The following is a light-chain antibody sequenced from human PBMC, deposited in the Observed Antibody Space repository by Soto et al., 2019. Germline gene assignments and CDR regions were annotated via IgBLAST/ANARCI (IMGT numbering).Light chain of an antibody. J-gene: IGLJ1*01. CDR3: CSYGGGNNFYV. V-gene: IGLV2-8*01. CDR2: EVS. Sequence: SVLAQPLSASGSPGQSVTISCTGTSSDIGTYDYVSWYQHLPDKAPKLIIYEVSKRPSGVPDRFSGSKSGNTASLTVSGLQAEDEGDYYCCSYGGGNNFYVSGTGTKVTVL. CDR1: SSDIGTYDY.